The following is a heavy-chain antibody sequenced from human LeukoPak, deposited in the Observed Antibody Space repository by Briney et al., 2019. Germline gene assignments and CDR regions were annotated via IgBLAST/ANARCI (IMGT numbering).Heavy chain of an antibody. J-gene: IGHJ4*02. Sequence: NPSETLSLTCTVSGGSISSSSYYWGWIRQPPGKGLEWIGSIYYSGSTYYNPSLKSRVTISVDTSKNQFSLKLSSVTAADTAVYYCARETAMVPYYFDYWGQGTLVTVSS. V-gene: IGHV4-39*07. CDR1: GGSISSSSYY. CDR3: ARETAMVPYYFDY. D-gene: IGHD5-18*01. CDR2: IYYSGST.